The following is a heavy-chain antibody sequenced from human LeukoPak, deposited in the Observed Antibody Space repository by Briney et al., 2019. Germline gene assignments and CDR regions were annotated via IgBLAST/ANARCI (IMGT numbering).Heavy chain of an antibody. V-gene: IGHV4-39*07. D-gene: IGHD6-19*01. Sequence: PSETLSLTCTVSGGSISSYYWGWIRQPPGKGLEWIGSIYYSGSTNYNPSLKSRVTISVDKSKNQFSLKLSSVTAADTAVYYCASRQWLGYDYWGQGTLVTVSS. CDR2: IYYSGST. CDR1: GGSISSYY. J-gene: IGHJ4*02. CDR3: ASRQWLGYDY.